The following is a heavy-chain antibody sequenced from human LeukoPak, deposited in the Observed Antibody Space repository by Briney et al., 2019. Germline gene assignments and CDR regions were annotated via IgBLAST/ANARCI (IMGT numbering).Heavy chain of an antibody. J-gene: IGHJ2*01. Sequence: PGGSLRLSCAASGFTFDDYAMHWVRQPPGKGLEWVSLISENAGRKYYADSVKGRFTISRDNSKNSLYLQVNGLRTEDTALYYCAKVDYYDWYFDLWGRGTLVTVSS. V-gene: IGHV3-43*02. D-gene: IGHD3-22*01. CDR1: GFTFDDYA. CDR2: ISENAGRK. CDR3: AKVDYYDWYFDL.